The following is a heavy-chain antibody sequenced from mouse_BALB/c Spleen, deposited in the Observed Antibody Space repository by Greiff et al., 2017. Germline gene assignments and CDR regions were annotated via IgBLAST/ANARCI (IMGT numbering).Heavy chain of an antibody. V-gene: IGHV2-6-7*01. D-gene: IGHD2-1*01. CDR3: AREAVEGNYVYFDV. Sequence: VQLKESGPGLVAPSQSLSITCTVSGFSLTGYGVNWVRQPPGKGLEWLGMIWGDGSTDYNSALKSRLSISKDNSKSQVFLKMNSLQTDDTARYYCAREAVEGNYVYFDVWGAGTTVTVSS. CDR2: IWGDGST. J-gene: IGHJ1*01. CDR1: GFSLTGYG.